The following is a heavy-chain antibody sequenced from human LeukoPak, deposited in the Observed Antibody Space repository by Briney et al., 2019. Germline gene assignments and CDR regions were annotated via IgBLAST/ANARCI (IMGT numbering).Heavy chain of an antibody. CDR2: ITGSGGNT. J-gene: IGHJ4*02. CDR3: ANHYDILTGYYSS. Sequence: GGSLRLSCAASGFIFSSYSMSWVRQAPGKGLEWVSVITGSGGNTYYADSVKGRFTISKDNSKNTVYLQMSSLRVDDTAVYYCANHYDILTGYYSSWGQGTLVTVSS. V-gene: IGHV3-23*01. CDR1: GFIFSSYS. D-gene: IGHD3-9*01.